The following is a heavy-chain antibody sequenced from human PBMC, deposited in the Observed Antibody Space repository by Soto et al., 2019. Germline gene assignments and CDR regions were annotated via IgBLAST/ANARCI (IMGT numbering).Heavy chain of an antibody. Sequence: QVQLVQSGAEVKKPGASVKVSCKASGYTFTGYYMHWVRQAPGQGLEWMGWINPNSGGTNYAQKFQGRVTMTRDTSISTAYMELSRLRSDDTAVYYCASAIVVVPAAPSYGMDVWGQGPTVTVSS. CDR1: GYTFTGYY. D-gene: IGHD2-2*01. CDR2: INPNSGGT. V-gene: IGHV1-2*02. CDR3: ASAIVVVPAAPSYGMDV. J-gene: IGHJ6*02.